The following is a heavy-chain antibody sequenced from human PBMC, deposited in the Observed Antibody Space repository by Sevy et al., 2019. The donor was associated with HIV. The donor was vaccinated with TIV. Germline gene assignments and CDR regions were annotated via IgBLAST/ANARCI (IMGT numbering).Heavy chain of an antibody. CDR2: INHNGST. CDR3: AREGYSLGMDV. D-gene: IGHD6-13*01. Sequence: SETLSLTCAVYGGSFSGYYWSWIRQPPGKGLEWIGEINHNGSTNYNPSLKRRVTISADTSKNQFSLSLSSVTAADTALDYCAREGYSLGMDVWGQGTTVTVSS. CDR1: GGSFSGYY. V-gene: IGHV4-34*01. J-gene: IGHJ6*02.